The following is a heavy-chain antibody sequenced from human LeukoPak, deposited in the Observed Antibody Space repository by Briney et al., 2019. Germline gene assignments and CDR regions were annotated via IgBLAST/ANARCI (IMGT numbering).Heavy chain of an antibody. V-gene: IGHV6-1*01. CDR2: TYFRSKWSN. Sequence: SPTLSVTCAISGDSVSSNSAAWNWNRQSPSRGLEWLGRTYFRSKWSNDYAVSVKGRITINPDTSKNQFSLQLNSVTPEDTAVYYCARQREGALDYWGQGTLVTVSS. CDR3: ARQREGALDY. CDR1: GDSVSSNSAA. J-gene: IGHJ4*02.